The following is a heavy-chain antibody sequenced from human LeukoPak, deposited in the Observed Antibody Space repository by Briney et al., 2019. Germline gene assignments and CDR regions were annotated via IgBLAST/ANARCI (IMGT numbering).Heavy chain of an antibody. Sequence: SETLSLTCAVYGGSPTDESSSWVRPPPRRGGGWIGEINHSVSTNYNPSLKSRVTISVDTSKNQFSLKLSSVTAADTAVYYCASLTGTTDYYYYYADVWGKGTTVTVSS. CDR2: INHSVST. D-gene: IGHD1-20*01. J-gene: IGHJ6*03. CDR3: ASLTGTTDYYYYYADV. V-gene: IGHV4-34*01. CDR1: GGSPTDES.